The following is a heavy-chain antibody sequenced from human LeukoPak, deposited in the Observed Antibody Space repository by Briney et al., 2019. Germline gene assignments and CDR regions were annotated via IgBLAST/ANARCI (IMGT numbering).Heavy chain of an antibody. CDR2: IYYSGST. CDR1: GDSISSRSYH. CDR3: ARDRTHNFYYYGMDV. V-gene: IGHV4-39*07. D-gene: IGHD1-1*01. Sequence: SETLSLTCSVSGDSISSRSYHWGWIRQPPGRGLEWIGSIYYSGSTFYNPSLQSRVTVSVDTSNNQFSLRLNSVTAADTAAYYCARDRTHNFYYYGMDVWGQGTTVTVSS. J-gene: IGHJ6*02.